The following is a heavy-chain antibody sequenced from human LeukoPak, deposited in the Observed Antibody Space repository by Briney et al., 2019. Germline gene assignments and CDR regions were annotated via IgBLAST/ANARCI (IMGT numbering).Heavy chain of an antibody. CDR3: AKASGYCSGGSCYISFDY. V-gene: IGHV3-23*01. Sequence: GGSLRLSCAASGFTFSSYAMTWVRQAPGKGLEWVSASRGSGGNTYYADSVKGRFTISRDNSKNTLYLQMNSLRAEDTAVYYCAKASGYCSGGSCYISFDYWGQGTLVTVSS. CDR2: SRGSGGNT. CDR1: GFTFSSYA. D-gene: IGHD2-15*01. J-gene: IGHJ4*02.